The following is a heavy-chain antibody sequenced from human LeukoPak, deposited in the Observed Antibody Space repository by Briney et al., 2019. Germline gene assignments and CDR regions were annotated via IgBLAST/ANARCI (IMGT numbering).Heavy chain of an antibody. V-gene: IGHV1-18*01. Sequence: ASVKVSCKASGYTFTSYGISWVRQAPGQGLEWMGWISAYNGNTNYAQKLQGRVTMTTDTSTSTAYMELRSLRSDDTAAYYCARAPDYYYDSSGPHFDYWGQGTLVTVSS. D-gene: IGHD3-22*01. CDR2: ISAYNGNT. CDR1: GYTFTSYG. J-gene: IGHJ4*02. CDR3: ARAPDYYYDSSGPHFDY.